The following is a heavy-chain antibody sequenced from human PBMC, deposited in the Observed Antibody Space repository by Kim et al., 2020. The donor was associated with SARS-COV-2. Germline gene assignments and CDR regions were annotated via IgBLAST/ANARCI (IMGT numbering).Heavy chain of an antibody. Sequence: HPSPKSRVTISVSTSKNQFSLKLSSVTDADTAVYYCARVRDGYNQEVDYWGQGTLVTVSS. V-gene: IGHV4-59*01. J-gene: IGHJ4*02. CDR3: ARVRDGYNQEVDY. D-gene: IGHD5-12*01.